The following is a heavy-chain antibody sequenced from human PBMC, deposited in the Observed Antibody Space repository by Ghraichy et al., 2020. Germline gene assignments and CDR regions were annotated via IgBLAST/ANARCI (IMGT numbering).Heavy chain of an antibody. CDR3: ARVASSSWYPIYFDY. V-gene: IGHV4-59*01. J-gene: IGHJ4*02. CDR1: GGSISSYY. CDR2: IYYSGST. D-gene: IGHD6-13*01. Sequence: SETLSLTCTVSGGSISSYYWSWIRQPPGKGLEWIGYIYYSGSTNYNPSLKSRVTISVDTSKNQFSLKLSSVTAADTTVYYCARVASSSWYPIYFDYWGQGTLVTVSS.